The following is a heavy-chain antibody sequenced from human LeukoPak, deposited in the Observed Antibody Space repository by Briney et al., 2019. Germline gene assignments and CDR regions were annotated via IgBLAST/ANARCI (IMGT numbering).Heavy chain of an antibody. V-gene: IGHV5-51*01. J-gene: IGHJ4*02. Sequence: GESLKISCKGSGSSFTNYWIGWVRQMPGKGLEWMGIIYPRDSDTRYSPSFEGQVTISADKSISTAYLQWSSLKASDTAMYYCARSSQQLVPDDYWGQGTLVTVSS. D-gene: IGHD6-13*01. CDR3: ARSSQQLVPDDY. CDR2: IYPRDSDT. CDR1: GSSFTNYW.